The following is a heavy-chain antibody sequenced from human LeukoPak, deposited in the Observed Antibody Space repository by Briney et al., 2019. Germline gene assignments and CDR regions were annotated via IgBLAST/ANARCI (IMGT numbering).Heavy chain of an antibody. Sequence: GGSLRLSCAASGFTFSSYSMNWVRQAPGKGLEWVSSISSSSSYIYYADSVKGRFTISRDNAKNSLYLQMNSLRAEDTAAYYCARAHSDIVVVPAGYWGQGTLVTVSS. J-gene: IGHJ4*02. V-gene: IGHV3-21*01. CDR2: ISSSSSYI. D-gene: IGHD2-2*01. CDR1: GFTFSSYS. CDR3: ARAHSDIVVVPAGY.